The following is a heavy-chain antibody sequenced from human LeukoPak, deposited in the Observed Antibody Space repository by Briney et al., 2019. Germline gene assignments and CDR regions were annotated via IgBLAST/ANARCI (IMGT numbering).Heavy chain of an antibody. J-gene: IGHJ5*02. CDR2: FHRGRI. CDR1: GYPIGLDYY. CDR3: ARAPSSYESGNGYPNLGWLDP. Sequence: SETLSLTCKVSGYPIGLDYYWVWIRQAPGRGLQWIGGFHRGRIQYNSALKSRVTISIDSSKNQFSLRMWPVTAADTTFYFCARAPSSYESGNGYPNLGWLDPWGQGALVTVSS. V-gene: IGHV4-38-2*02. D-gene: IGHD5-24*01.